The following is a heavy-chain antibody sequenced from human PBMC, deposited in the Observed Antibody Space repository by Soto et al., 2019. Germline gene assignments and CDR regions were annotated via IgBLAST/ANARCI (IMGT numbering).Heavy chain of an antibody. CDR1: GFTFSSYS. D-gene: IGHD4-17*01. CDR2: ISSSSSYI. Sequence: GGSLRLSCAASGFTFSSYSMNWFRQAPGKGLEWVSSISSSSSYIYYADSVKGRFTISRDNAKNSLYLQMNSLRAEDTAVYYCARDNGVRTGTTDYYYCYYGMDGWGQETRFTV. J-gene: IGHJ6*02. CDR3: ARDNGVRTGTTDYYYCYYGMDG. V-gene: IGHV3-21*01.